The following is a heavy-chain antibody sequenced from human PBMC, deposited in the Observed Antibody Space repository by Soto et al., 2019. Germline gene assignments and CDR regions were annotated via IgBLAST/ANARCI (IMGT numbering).Heavy chain of an antibody. V-gene: IGHV3-66*01. CDR2: FYPAGST. CDR3: AKVGDSSGYAKYVHH. CDR1: GFTVTSNY. D-gene: IGHD3-22*01. Sequence: EVQLVESGGGLVQPGGSLRLSCAASGFTVTSNYMSWVRQAPGRGLEWVSIFYPAGSTYYADSVQGRFTISRDSSKNILYLQMNSLRAEDTAVYYCAKVGDSSGYAKYVHHWGQGTLVTVSS. J-gene: IGHJ1*01.